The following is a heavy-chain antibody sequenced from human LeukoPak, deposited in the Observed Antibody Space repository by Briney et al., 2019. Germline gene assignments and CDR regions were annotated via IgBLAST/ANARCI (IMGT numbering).Heavy chain of an antibody. J-gene: IGHJ4*02. D-gene: IGHD1/OR15-1a*01. CDR3: AKEKQVSN. CDR2: ISDSGGST. Sequence: GGSLRLSCVASGFNFSSCAMTWVRQAPGKGLEWVSGISDSGGSTYYVESVKGRFTISRDNSKNTLYLQMNSLRAEDTAVYFCAKEKQVSNWGQGTLVTVSS. V-gene: IGHV3-23*01. CDR1: GFNFSSCA.